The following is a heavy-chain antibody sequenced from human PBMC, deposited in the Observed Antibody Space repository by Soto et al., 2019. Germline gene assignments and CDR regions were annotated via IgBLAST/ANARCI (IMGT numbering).Heavy chain of an antibody. CDR1: GGSFSGYY. CDR2: INHSGGT. CDR3: AREDYANYGSGSYEV. V-gene: IGHV4-34*01. Sequence: SETLSLTCAVYGGSFSGYYWSWIRQPPGKGLEWIGEINHSGGTNYNPSLKSRVTISVDTSKNQFSLKLSSVTAADTAVYYCAREDYANYGSGSYEVWGQGTTVTVSS. J-gene: IGHJ6*02. D-gene: IGHD3-10*01.